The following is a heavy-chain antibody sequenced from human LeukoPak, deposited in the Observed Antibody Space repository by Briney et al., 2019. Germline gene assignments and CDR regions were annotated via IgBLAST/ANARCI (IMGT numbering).Heavy chain of an antibody. D-gene: IGHD2-15*01. CDR1: GFTFSDYN. V-gene: IGHV3-11*01. J-gene: IGHJ6*03. Sequence: GGSLRLSCAASGFTFSDYNMRWIRQAPGKGLEWVSSISRSGSTKYYADSVKGRFTISRDNAKNSLFLQMNSLRAEDTAVYYCARVLRYCSGGNCYSGGLGYMDVWGKGTTVTIPS. CDR2: ISRSGSTK. CDR3: ARVLRYCSGGNCYSGGLGYMDV.